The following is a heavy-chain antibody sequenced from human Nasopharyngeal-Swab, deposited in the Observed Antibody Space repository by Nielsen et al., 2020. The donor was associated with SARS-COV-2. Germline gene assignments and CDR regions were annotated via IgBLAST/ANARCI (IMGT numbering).Heavy chain of an antibody. Sequence: GESLKISCAASGFSFDDYAMHWVRQAPGKGLEWVAVISYDGSNKYYADSVKGRFTISRDNSKNTLYLQMNSLRAEDTAVYYCAKALAAMDDYYYYGMDVWGQGTTVTVSS. D-gene: IGHD5-18*01. CDR3: AKALAAMDDYYYYGMDV. CDR1: GFSFDDYA. V-gene: IGHV3-30*18. J-gene: IGHJ6*02. CDR2: ISYDGSNK.